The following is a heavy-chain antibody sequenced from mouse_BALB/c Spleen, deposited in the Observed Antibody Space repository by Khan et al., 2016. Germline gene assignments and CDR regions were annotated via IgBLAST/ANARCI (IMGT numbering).Heavy chain of an antibody. V-gene: IGHV3-2*02. CDR2: ISYSGST. Sequence: EVQLQESGPGLVKPSQSLSLTCTVTGYSITSDYAWNWIRQFPGNKLEWMGYISYSGSTSYNPSLKSRISITRDTSKNQFFLQLTSVTTEDTATCDSARSYLRLDYFDYWGQGTTLTVSS. J-gene: IGHJ2*01. CDR1: GYSITSDYA. CDR3: ARSYLRLDYFDY. D-gene: IGHD2-12*01.